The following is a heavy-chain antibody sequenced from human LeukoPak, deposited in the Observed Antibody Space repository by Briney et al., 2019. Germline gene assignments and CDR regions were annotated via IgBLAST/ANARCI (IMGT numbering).Heavy chain of an antibody. D-gene: IGHD3-22*01. CDR1: GFTLITYS. V-gene: IGHV3-23*01. CDR2: ISGSGSYT. Sequence: GGSLRLSCAASGFTLITYSMNWVRQAPGKGLEWVSAISGSGSYTDYADSVKGRFTISKDNSKNTLYMRMSSLRAEDTALYYCAKRRYDSSGHFDSWGQGTLVTVSS. CDR3: AKRRYDSSGHFDS. J-gene: IGHJ4*02.